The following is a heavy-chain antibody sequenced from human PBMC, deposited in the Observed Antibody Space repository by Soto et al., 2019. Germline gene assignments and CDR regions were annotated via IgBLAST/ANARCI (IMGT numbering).Heavy chain of an antibody. CDR1: GGSISSNY. V-gene: IGHV4-59*01. CDR3: ARYRREAVAGYTLDY. CDR2: VYNSGST. Sequence: SETPSITSTVSGGSISSNYLTWIRQPPGKGLEWIGYVYNSGSTNYNPSLKSRVTISEDTSRSQFSLKVNSMTAADTAVYYCARYRREAVAGYTLDYWGQGILVTVT. D-gene: IGHD6-13*01. J-gene: IGHJ4*02.